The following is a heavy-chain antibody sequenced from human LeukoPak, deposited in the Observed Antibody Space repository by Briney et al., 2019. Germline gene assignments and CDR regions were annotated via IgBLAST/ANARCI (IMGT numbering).Heavy chain of an antibody. J-gene: IGHJ5*02. D-gene: IGHD4-11*01. CDR3: ARNISTVANGARYNWFDP. CDR2: IYYSGST. Sequence: PSETLSLTCTVSGGSISSSSYYWDWIRQSPGKGLEWIGTIYYSGSTDYNLSLKSRVTMSVETSKNQFSLKLSSVTAADTAVYYCARNISTVANGARYNWFDPWGQGTLVTVSS. V-gene: IGHV4-39*01. CDR1: GGSISSSSYY.